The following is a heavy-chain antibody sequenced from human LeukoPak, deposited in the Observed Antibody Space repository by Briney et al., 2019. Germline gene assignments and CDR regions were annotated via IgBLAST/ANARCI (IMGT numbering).Heavy chain of an antibody. CDR2: ISSSSSTI. J-gene: IGHJ4*02. CDR1: GFTFSSYG. D-gene: IGHD3-22*01. V-gene: IGHV3-48*01. CDR3: ARDRNGYYFS. Sequence: GGSLRLSCAASGFTFSSYGMTWVRQAPGKGLEWVSYISSSSSTIYYADSVKGRFTISRDNAKNSLYLQLNSLRAEDTAVYYCARDRNGYYFSWGQGTLVTVSS.